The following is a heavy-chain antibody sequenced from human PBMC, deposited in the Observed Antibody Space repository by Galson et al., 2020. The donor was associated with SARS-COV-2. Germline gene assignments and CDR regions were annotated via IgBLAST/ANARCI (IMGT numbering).Heavy chain of an antibody. D-gene: IGHD2-15*01. CDR2: ISSSGSTI. CDR3: ARAAGWYDTGTHYFAY. CDR1: GFTFSDYY. J-gene: IGHJ4*02. Sequence: GGSLRLSCAASGFTFSDYYMSWIRQAPGKGLEWVSYISSSGSTIYYADSVKGRFTISRDNAKNSLYLQMNSLKAEDTAVYYCARAAGWYDTGTHYFAYWGQGTLVTVSS. V-gene: IGHV3-11*01.